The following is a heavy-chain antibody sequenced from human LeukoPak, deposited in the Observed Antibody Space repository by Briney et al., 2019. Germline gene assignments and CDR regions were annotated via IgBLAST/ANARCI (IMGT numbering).Heavy chain of an antibody. D-gene: IGHD7-27*01. V-gene: IGHV4-59*01. CDR2: IYYSGGT. J-gene: IGHJ5*02. CDR1: GGSISSYY. CDR3: ARVSDWGSWFDP. Sequence: KPSETLSLTCTVSGGSISSYYWSWIRQPPGKGLEWIGYIYYSGGTNYNPSLKSRVTISVDTSKNQFSLKLSSVTAADTAVYYCARVSDWGSWFDPWGQGTLVTVSS.